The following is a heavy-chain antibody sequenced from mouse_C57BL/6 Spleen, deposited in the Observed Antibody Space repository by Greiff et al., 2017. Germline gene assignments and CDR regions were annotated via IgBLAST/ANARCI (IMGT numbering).Heavy chain of an antibody. D-gene: IGHD1-1*01. CDR2: INPNNGGT. CDR3: ARKDYGSPYYFDY. Sequence: DVQLQESGPELVKPGASVKIPCKASGYTFTDYNMDWVKQSHGKSLEWIGDINPNNGGTIYNQKFKGKATLTVDKSSSTAYMELRSLTSEDTAVYYCARKDYGSPYYFDYWGQGTTLTVSS. CDR1: GYTFTDYN. V-gene: IGHV1-18*01. J-gene: IGHJ2*01.